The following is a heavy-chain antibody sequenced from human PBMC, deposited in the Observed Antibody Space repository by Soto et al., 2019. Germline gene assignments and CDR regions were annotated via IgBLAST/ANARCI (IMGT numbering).Heavy chain of an antibody. CDR1: GYTFTSYG. V-gene: IGHV1-18*01. Sequence: GASVKVSCKASGYTFTSYGISWVRQAPGQGLEWKGWISAYNGNTNYAQKLQGRVTMTTDTSTSTAYMELRSLSSDDTAVYYCARDRCISTSCYNGGYDFWSGPHYGMDVWGQGTTVTVSS. D-gene: IGHD2-2*02. CDR2: ISAYNGNT. CDR3: ARDRCISTSCYNGGYDFWSGPHYGMDV. J-gene: IGHJ6*02.